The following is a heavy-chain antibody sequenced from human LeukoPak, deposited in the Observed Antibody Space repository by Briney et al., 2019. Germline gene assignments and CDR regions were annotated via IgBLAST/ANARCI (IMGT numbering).Heavy chain of an antibody. V-gene: IGHV3-30*18. Sequence: GRSLRLSCAASGFTFSSYSMQWVRQTPGKGLEWVGIMPNSGENTFYGEAVKGRFTISRDNSQNTLYLQMNSLRPEDTAGYYCAKGGASVTRYVDYWGQGTLGTVSS. CDR3: AKGGASVTRYVDY. CDR2: MPNSGENT. J-gene: IGHJ4*02. CDR1: GFTFSSYS. D-gene: IGHD4-17*01.